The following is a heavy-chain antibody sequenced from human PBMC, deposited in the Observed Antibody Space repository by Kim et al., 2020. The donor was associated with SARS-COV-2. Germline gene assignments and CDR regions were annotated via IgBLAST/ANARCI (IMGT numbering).Heavy chain of an antibody. V-gene: IGHV1-3*01. Sequence: ASVEVSCKASGYTFSSYAIHWLRQAPGQGFEWMGWINGRNGDTKYSQNFQGRVTITSDTSASTAYMELSSLRFEDTAIYYCARGSRGVFSWGQGTVVTVSS. D-gene: IGHD3-10*01. J-gene: IGHJ5*02. CDR2: INGRNGDT. CDR1: GYTFSSYA. CDR3: ARGSRGVFS.